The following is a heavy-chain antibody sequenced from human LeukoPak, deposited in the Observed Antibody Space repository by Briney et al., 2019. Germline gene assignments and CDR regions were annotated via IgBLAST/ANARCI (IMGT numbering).Heavy chain of an antibody. CDR2: ISWNSGSI. Sequence: GGSLRLSCAASGFTFDDYAMHWVRHAPGKGLEWVSGISWNSGSIGYADSVKGRFTISRDNAKNSLYLQMNSLRAEDTAAYYCAKGYYFDILSGYSSLDSWGQGTLVTVSS. J-gene: IGHJ4*02. V-gene: IGHV3-9*01. D-gene: IGHD3-9*01. CDR1: GFTFDDYA. CDR3: AKGYYFDILSGYSSLDS.